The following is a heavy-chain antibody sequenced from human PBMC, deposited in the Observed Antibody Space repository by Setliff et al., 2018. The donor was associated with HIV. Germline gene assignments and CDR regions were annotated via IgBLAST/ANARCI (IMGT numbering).Heavy chain of an antibody. CDR2: VYTSGSA. J-gene: IGHJ6*03. D-gene: IGHD1-26*01. CDR3: ARFSGLGNSYYYMDV. Sequence: SETLSLTCNVSGGSISSGSFYWSWIRLPAGKGLEWIGHVYTSGSANYKPSLKSRVTMSLDTSKNQFSLKLSSVTAADTAVYYCARFSGLGNSYYYMDVWGKGTSVTSP. CDR1: GGSISSGSFY. V-gene: IGHV4-61*09.